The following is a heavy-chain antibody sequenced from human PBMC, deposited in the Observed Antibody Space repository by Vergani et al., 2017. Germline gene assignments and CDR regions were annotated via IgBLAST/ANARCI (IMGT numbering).Heavy chain of an antibody. D-gene: IGHD2-8*01. CDR2: INPSGGST. CDR3: AGACTNGVCSYYFDY. J-gene: IGHJ4*02. Sequence: QVQLVQSGAVVKKPGASVKVSCKASGYTFTSYYMHWVRQAPGQGLEWMGIINPSGGSTSYAQKFQGRVTMTRDTSTSTVYMELSSLRSEDTAVYYCAGACTNGVCSYYFDYWGQGTLVTVSS. V-gene: IGHV1-46*01. CDR1: GYTFTSYY.